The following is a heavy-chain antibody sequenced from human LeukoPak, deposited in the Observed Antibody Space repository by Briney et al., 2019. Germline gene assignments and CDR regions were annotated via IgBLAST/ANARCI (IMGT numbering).Heavy chain of an antibody. CDR1: GFTFTTYW. CDR3: AKVAKYYYGSKTYYFFEH. V-gene: IGHV3-7*01. CDR2: IKQDGTER. Sequence: QPGGSLRLSCAASGFTFTTYWMSWVRQAPGKGLEWVANIKQDGTERYYVDSVKGRFTISRDNAKNSLYLQMNSLRVEDTAVYYCAKVAKYYYGSKTYYFFEHWGQGTPVTASS. J-gene: IGHJ4*02. D-gene: IGHD3-10*01.